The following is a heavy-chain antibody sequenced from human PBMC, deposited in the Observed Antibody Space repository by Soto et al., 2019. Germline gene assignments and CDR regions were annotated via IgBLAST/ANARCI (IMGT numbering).Heavy chain of an antibody. J-gene: IGHJ3*02. CDR1: GYTFTSYY. D-gene: IGHD6-13*01. CDR2: INPSGGST. V-gene: IGHV1-46*01. Sequence: ASVKVSCKASGYTFTSYYMHWVRQAPGQGLEWMGIINPSGGSTSYAQKFQGRVTMTRDTSTSTVYMELSSLRSEDTAVYYCARDKHVLHGYSTPPDAFDIWGQGTMVTVSS. CDR3: ARDKHVLHGYSTPPDAFDI.